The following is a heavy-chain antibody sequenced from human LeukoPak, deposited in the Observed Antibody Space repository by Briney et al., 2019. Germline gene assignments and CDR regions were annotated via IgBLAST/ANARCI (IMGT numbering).Heavy chain of an antibody. Sequence: PSETLSLTCTVSGGSISSYYWSWIRQPPGKGLDWIGYIYYSGSTNYNPSLKSRVTISVDTSKNQFSLKLTSVTAADTAVYYCARRPALWSRGAFDIWGQGTMVTVSS. D-gene: IGHD2-21*01. V-gene: IGHV4-59*08. J-gene: IGHJ3*02. CDR1: GGSISSYY. CDR3: ARRPALWSRGAFDI. CDR2: IYYSGST.